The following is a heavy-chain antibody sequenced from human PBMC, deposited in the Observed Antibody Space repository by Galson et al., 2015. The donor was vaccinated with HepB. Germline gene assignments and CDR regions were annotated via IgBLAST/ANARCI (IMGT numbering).Heavy chain of an antibody. CDR2: ISSYNGNT. D-gene: IGHD3-10*01. Sequence: SVKVSCKASGYTFTTYGISWVRQAPGQGLEWMGWISSYNGNTNYAQKVQGRVTMTTDTSTNTAHMELRSLRFDDTAVYYCARDRRVRGTINYYGMDVWGQGTTVTVSS. J-gene: IGHJ6*02. CDR3: ARDRRVRGTINYYGMDV. CDR1: GYTFTTYG. V-gene: IGHV1-18*04.